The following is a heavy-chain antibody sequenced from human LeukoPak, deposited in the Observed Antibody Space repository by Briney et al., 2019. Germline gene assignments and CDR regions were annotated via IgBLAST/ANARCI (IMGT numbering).Heavy chain of an antibody. V-gene: IGHV3-30*02. Sequence: GGSLRLSCAASGFTFSSYGMHWVRQAPGKGLEWVAFIRYDGSNKYYADSVKGRFTISRDNSKNTLYLQMNSLRAEETAVYYCARGAGNSSSFDAFDIWGQGTMVTVSS. CDR3: ARGAGNSSSFDAFDI. CDR2: IRYDGSNK. CDR1: GFTFSSYG. J-gene: IGHJ3*02. D-gene: IGHD6-13*01.